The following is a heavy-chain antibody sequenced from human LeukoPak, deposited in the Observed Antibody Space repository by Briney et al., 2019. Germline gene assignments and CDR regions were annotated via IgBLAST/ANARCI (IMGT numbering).Heavy chain of an antibody. J-gene: IGHJ3*02. D-gene: IGHD5-12*01. CDR1: GGSISSYY. CDR3: ARGGYRRDAFDI. V-gene: IGHV4-59*08. CDR2: IYYSGST. Sequence: PSETLSLTCTVSGGSISSYYWSWIRQPPGKGLEWIGYIYYSGSTNYNPSLKSRVTISVDTSKNQFSLKLSSVTAADTAVYYCARGGYRRDAFDIWGQGTMVTVSS.